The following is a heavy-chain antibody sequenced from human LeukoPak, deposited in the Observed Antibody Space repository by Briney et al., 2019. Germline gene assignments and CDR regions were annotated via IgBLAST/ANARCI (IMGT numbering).Heavy chain of an antibody. CDR1: GFTFTTSA. J-gene: IGHJ6*03. V-gene: IGHV3-23*01. Sequence: GGSLRLSCAASGFTFTTSAMSWVRQAPGKGLEWVSAISRSGGTTYYADSMKGRFTISRDNSKNTLYLQMNSLRAEDTAVYYCAKGLGYMDVWGKGTTVTVSS. CDR3: AKGLGYMDV. D-gene: IGHD4-11*01. CDR2: ISRSGGTT.